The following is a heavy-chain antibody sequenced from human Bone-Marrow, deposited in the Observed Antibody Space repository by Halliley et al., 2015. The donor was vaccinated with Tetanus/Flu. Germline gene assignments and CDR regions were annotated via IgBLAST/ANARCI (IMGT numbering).Heavy chain of an antibody. J-gene: IGHJ4*02. V-gene: IGHV3-23*01. CDR2: LSRSGGST. Sequence: SLRLSCAAPGFAFSTYTMNWVRQAPGKGLEWVSALSRSGGSTFYADSVKGRFTISRDNSKNTLYLQMNSLRAEDTAVYYCAKGRSSVPQYFDYWGQGTLVTVSS. CDR3: AKGRSSVPQYFDY. CDR1: GFAFSTYT. D-gene: IGHD3-22*01.